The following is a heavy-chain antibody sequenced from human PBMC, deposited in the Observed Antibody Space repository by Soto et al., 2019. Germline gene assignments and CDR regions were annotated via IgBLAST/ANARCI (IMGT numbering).Heavy chain of an antibody. CDR1: GGSISSSSYY. CDR2: IYYSGST. V-gene: IGHV4-39*01. CDR3: ARVHFELGYCSSTSCPGDFDY. Sequence: QLQLQESGPGLVKPSETLSLTCTVSGGSISSSSYYWGWIRQPPGKGLEWIGSIYYSGSTYYNPSLKSRVTISVDTSKNQFSLKLSSVTAADTAVYYCARVHFELGYCSSTSCPGDFDYWGQGTLVTVSS. J-gene: IGHJ4*02. D-gene: IGHD2-2*01.